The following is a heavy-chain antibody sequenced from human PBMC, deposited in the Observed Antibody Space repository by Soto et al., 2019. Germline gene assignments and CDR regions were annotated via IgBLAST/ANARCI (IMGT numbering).Heavy chain of an antibody. V-gene: IGHV3-23*01. J-gene: IGHJ4*02. CDR1: GFTFSSYA. CDR3: AKDKGEGKYYDFWSGYYAFDY. CDR2: ISGSGGST. D-gene: IGHD3-3*01. Sequence: EVQLLESGGGLVQPGGSLRLSCAASGFTFSSYAMSWVRQAPGKGLEWVSAISGSGGSTYYADSVKGRFTISRYNSKNTLYLQMNSVRAEDTAVYCCAKDKGEGKYYDFWSGYYAFDYWGQGTLVTVSS.